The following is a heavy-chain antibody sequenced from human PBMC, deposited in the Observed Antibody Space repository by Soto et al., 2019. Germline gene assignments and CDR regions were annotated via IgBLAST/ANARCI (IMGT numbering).Heavy chain of an antibody. D-gene: IGHD3-3*01. J-gene: IGHJ4*02. CDR3: ARSDYDFWSGYHGITFDY. V-gene: IGHV4-39*01. CDR2: IYYSGST. CDR1: GGSISSSSYY. Sequence: SSETLSLTCTVSGGSISSSSYYWGWIRQPPGKGLEWIGSIYYSGSTYYNPSLKSRVTISVDTSKNQFSLKLSSVTAADTAVYYCARSDYDFWSGYHGITFDYWGQGTLVTVSS.